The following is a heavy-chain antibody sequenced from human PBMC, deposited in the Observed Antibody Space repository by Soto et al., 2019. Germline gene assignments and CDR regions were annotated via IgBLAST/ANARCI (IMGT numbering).Heavy chain of an antibody. V-gene: IGHV5-51*01. CDR3: AAGLWSGPPSYYXMDV. J-gene: IGHJ6*03. Sequence: GESLKISCKGSGYSFTSYWIGWVRQMPGKGLEWMGIIYPGDSDTRYSPSFQGQVTISADKSISTAYLQWSSLKASDTAMYYCAAGLWSGPPSYYXMDVWGKGTTVTVSS. D-gene: IGHD3-3*01. CDR1: GYSFTSYW. CDR2: IYPGDSDT.